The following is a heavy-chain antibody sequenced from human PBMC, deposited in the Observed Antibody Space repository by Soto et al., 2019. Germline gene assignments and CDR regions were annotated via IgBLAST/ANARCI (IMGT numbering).Heavy chain of an antibody. V-gene: IGHV1-69*06. D-gene: IGHD6-19*01. CDR3: ARALASGQWLVPFDY. CDR2: IIPIFGTA. Sequence: SVKVSCKASRGTFSSYAISWVRQAPGQGLEWMGGIIPIFGTANYAQKFQGRVTITADKSTSTAYMELSSLRSEDTAVYYCARALASGQWLVPFDYWGQGTLVTVSS. J-gene: IGHJ4*02. CDR1: RGTFSSYA.